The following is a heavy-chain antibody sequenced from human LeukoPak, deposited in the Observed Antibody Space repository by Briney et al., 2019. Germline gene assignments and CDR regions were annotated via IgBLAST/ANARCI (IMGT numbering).Heavy chain of an antibody. CDR2: ISAYNGNT. CDR3: ARDSITLVRGVIGY. D-gene: IGHD3-10*01. CDR1: GYTFTSYG. J-gene: IGHJ4*02. Sequence: ASVKVSCKASGYTFTSYGITWVRQAPGQGLEWMGWISAYNGNTNYAQKLQGRITMTTDSSTSTAYMELRSLRSDDTAVYYCARDSITLVRGVIGYWGQGTLVTVSS. V-gene: IGHV1-18*01.